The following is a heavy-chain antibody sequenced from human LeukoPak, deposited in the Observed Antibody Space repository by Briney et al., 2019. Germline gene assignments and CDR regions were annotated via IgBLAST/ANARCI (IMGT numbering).Heavy chain of an antibody. CDR1: GFTFSNAW. CDR3: GLGSGKSDFDY. V-gene: IGHV3-15*01. Sequence: GGSLRLSCAASGFTFSNAWMSWVRQAPGKGLEWVGRIKSRADGGTTDYAAPVKGRFTISRDDSKDTVYLQMDSLKTEDTAVYYCGLGSGKSDFDYWGQGTLVTVSS. CDR2: IKSRADGGTT. J-gene: IGHJ4*02. D-gene: IGHD3-10*01.